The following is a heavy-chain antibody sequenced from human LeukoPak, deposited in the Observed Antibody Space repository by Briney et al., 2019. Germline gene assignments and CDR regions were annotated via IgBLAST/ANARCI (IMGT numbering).Heavy chain of an antibody. J-gene: IGHJ3*02. CDR1: GFTFSSYG. V-gene: IGHV3-21*01. Sequence: GGSLRLSCAASGFTFSSYGMHWVRQAPGKGLEWVSSISSSSSYIYYADSVKGRFTISRDNAKNSLYLQMNSLRAEDTAVYYCASGQLNAFDIWGQGTMVTVSS. D-gene: IGHD2-2*01. CDR2: ISSSSSYI. CDR3: ASGQLNAFDI.